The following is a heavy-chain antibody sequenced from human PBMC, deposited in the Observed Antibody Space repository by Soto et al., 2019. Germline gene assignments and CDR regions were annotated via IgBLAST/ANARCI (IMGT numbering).Heavy chain of an antibody. CDR2: ISSSSSTI. CDR1: GVTFSSYS. Sequence: PGGSLRLSCAASGVTFSSYSMNWVRQAPGKGLEWVSYISSSSSTIYYADSVKGRLTISRDNAKNSLYLQMNSLRAEDTAVYYCARRDYSNWSPGYYYLDYWGQGTLVTVST. J-gene: IGHJ4*02. V-gene: IGHV3-48*01. CDR3: ARRDYSNWSPGYYYLDY. D-gene: IGHD4-4*01.